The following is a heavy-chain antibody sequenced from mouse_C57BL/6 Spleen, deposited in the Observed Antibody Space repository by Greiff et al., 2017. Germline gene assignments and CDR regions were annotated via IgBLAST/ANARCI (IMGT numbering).Heavy chain of an antibody. D-gene: IGHD3-2*02. J-gene: IGHJ2*01. CDR3: ARGDSSGIDY. V-gene: IGHV1-76*01. Sequence: QVQLQQSGAELVRPGASVKLSCKASGYTFTDYYINWVKQRPGQGLEWIARIYPGSGNTYYNEKFKGKATLTAEKSSSTAYMQLSSLTSEDSAVYFCARGDSSGIDYWGQGTTLTVSS. CDR1: GYTFTDYY. CDR2: IYPGSGNT.